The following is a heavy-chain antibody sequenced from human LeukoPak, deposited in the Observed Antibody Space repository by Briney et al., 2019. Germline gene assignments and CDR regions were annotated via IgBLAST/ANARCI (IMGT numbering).Heavy chain of an antibody. V-gene: IGHV3-11*01. D-gene: IGHD3-10*01. CDR3: ARDIPSPLTYYYGSGSSLIDY. J-gene: IGHJ4*02. Sequence: PGGSLRLSCAASGFTFSDYYMSWIRQAPGKGLEWVSYISSSGSTICYADSVKGRFTISRDNAKNSLYLQMNSLRAEDTAVYYCARDIPSPLTYYYGSGSSLIDYWGQGTLVTVSS. CDR1: GFTFSDYY. CDR2: ISSSGSTI.